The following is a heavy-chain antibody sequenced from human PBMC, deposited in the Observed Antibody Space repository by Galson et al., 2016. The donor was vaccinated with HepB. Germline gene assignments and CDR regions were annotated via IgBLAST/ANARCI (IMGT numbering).Heavy chain of an antibody. CDR3: VHSLGYCSGGSCSDY. V-gene: IGHV2-70*17. D-gene: IGHD2-15*01. CDR2: IDWEDDK. Sequence: PALVKPTQTLTLTCNLSGFSLNTSGMCVSWIRQSPGKALEWLGRIDWEDDKLYTTSLKTRLSISRDTSKNQVVLTMTNMDPVDTATYYCVHSLGYCSGGSCSDYWGQGTLVTVSS. CDR1: GFSLNTSGMC. J-gene: IGHJ4*02.